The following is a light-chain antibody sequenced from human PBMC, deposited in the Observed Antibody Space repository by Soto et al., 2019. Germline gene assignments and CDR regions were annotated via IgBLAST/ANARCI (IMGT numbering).Light chain of an antibody. V-gene: IGLV4-60*02. J-gene: IGLJ2*01. Sequence: QPLLTQSSSASASLVSSVKLTCTLSSGHSSYIIAWHQQQPGKAPRYLMKLERSGSYNKGSGVPDRFSGSSSGADRYLTISNLQFEDEADYYCETWDKNTAVFGGGTKLTVL. CDR1: SGHSSYI. CDR3: ETWDKNTAV. CDR2: LERSGSY.